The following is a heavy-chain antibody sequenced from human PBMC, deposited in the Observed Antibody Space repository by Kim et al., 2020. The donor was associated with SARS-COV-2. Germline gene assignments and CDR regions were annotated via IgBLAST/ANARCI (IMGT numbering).Heavy chain of an antibody. J-gene: IGHJ6*03. V-gene: IGHV3-23*01. CDR1: GFTFSNYA. D-gene: IGHD2-2*01. CDR3: AKSGKYQLLLDVYYYYYMDV. Sequence: GGSLRLSCAASGFTFSNYAMSWVRQAPGKGLEWVSVISGSGGSTYYADSVKGRFTISRDNSKNTLYLQMNSLRAEDTAVYYCAKSGKYQLLLDVYYYYYMDVWGKGTTVTVSS. CDR2: ISGSGGST.